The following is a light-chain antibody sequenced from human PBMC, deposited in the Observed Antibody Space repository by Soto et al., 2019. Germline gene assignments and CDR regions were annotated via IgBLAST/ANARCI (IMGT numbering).Light chain of an antibody. CDR1: QGISSY. V-gene: IGKV1-8*01. Sequence: AIRMTQSPSSFSASTGDRVTITCRASQGISSYLAWYQQKPGKAPKLLIYAASTLQSGVPSRFSGSGSGTDFTLTVSCLQSEEFATYYCQQYYSYPQTFGQGTKVEFK. CDR3: QQYYSYPQT. J-gene: IGKJ1*01. CDR2: AAS.